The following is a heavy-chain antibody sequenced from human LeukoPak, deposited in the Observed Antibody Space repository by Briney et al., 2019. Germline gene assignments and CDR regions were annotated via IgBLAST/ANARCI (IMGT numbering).Heavy chain of an antibody. Sequence: SETLSLTCTVSGGSISTYYWSWIRQPPGKGLEYIGYIYYSGSTNYNPSLKSRVTMSLDTSKNQFSLKLSSVAAADTAVYYCAREEVPHGFDIWGQGTMVTVSS. J-gene: IGHJ3*02. CDR2: IYYSGST. CDR1: GGSISTYY. V-gene: IGHV4-59*01. CDR3: AREEVPHGFDI.